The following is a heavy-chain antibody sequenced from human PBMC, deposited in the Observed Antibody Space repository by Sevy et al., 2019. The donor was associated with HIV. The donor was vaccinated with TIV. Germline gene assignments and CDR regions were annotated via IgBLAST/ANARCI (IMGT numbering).Heavy chain of an antibody. D-gene: IGHD6-6*01. CDR2: IRTKPYGGTA. J-gene: IGHJ6*02. CDR3: CRGAFGSSAGIHYYGLDV. V-gene: IGHV3-49*03. Sequence: GGSLRLSCTASGFAFGDYAMTWIRQVPGKGLEWVGFIRTKPYGGTADYAASVKGRFTISRDDSKSIAYLQMSNLKTEDTAVYYWCRGAFGSSAGIHYYGLDVWGQGTTVTVSS. CDR1: GFAFGDYA.